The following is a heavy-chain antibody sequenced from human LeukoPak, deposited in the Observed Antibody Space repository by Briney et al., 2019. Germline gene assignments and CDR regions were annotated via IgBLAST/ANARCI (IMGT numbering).Heavy chain of an antibody. J-gene: IGHJ4*02. CDR1: GFTFSNYW. D-gene: IGHD3-10*01. V-gene: IGHV3-7*01. Sequence: GGSLRLSCAASGFTFSNYWMSWVRQAPGKGLEWVANIKQDGSERYYVDSVKGRFTISRDNAKNSLSLQMNSLRVEDTAVYFCARAGSHWHYVYWGQGTVVTVSS. CDR2: IKQDGSER. CDR3: ARAGSHWHYVY.